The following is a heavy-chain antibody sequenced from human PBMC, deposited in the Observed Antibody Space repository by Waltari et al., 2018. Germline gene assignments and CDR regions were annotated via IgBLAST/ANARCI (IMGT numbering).Heavy chain of an antibody. D-gene: IGHD2-2*01. CDR2: INQITGDT. CDR3: AREGSLYSSTGGWIGP. J-gene: IGHJ5*01. CDR1: NGSLHNHY. Sequence: QVHLQESGPGLVKPSETLSLPCTGSNGSLHNHYWRWIRQPPGKRMEWIGWINQITGDTNYNPSLESRVIISSDISKNQFSLKLTSVTAADTAIYYCAREGSLYSSTGGWIGPWGQGMLVTVSS. V-gene: IGHV4-59*11.